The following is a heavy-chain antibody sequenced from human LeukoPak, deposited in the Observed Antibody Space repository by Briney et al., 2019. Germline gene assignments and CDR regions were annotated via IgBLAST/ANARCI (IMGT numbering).Heavy chain of an antibody. V-gene: IGHV3-43*02. CDR3: APMITFGGVIPNY. D-gene: IGHD3-16*02. Sequence: GGSLRLSCAASGFTFDDYAMHSVRQAPGKGLEWVSLISGDGGSTYYADSVKGRFTISRDNSKNSLYLQMNSLRTEDTALYYCAPMITFGGVIPNYWGQGTLVTVSS. CDR1: GFTFDDYA. J-gene: IGHJ4*02. CDR2: ISGDGGST.